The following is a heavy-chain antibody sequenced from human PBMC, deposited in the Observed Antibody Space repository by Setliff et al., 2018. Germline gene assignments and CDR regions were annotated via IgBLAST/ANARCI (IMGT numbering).Heavy chain of an antibody. CDR3: TRAISGWYSAHYYYMDV. J-gene: IGHJ6*03. CDR2: IYTSGST. V-gene: IGHV4-61*09. D-gene: IGHD6-19*01. Sequence: SETLSLTCSVSGGSISSGSDYWTWIRQPAGKGLEWIGHIYTSGSTNYNPSLKSRVTISVDTSKNQFSLKLSSVTAADTAVYYCTRAISGWYSAHYYYMDVWGKGTAVTVSS. CDR1: GGSISSGSDY.